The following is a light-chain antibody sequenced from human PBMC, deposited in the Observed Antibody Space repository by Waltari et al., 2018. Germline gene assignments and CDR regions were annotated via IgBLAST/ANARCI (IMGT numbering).Light chain of an antibody. V-gene: IGKV3-11*01. Sequence: ETVLTQSPATLSLPPGERATLSCRASQSFSSYLAWYQQKPGQAPRLLIYDASNRATGIPARFSGSGSGTDFTLTISSLEPEDFAVYYCQQRSNFGPGTKVDIK. CDR1: QSFSSY. CDR2: DAS. CDR3: QQRSN. J-gene: IGKJ3*01.